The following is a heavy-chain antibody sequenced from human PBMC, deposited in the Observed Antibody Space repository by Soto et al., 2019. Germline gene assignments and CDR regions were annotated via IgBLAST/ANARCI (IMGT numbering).Heavy chain of an antibody. CDR3: ARGHKGLEV. CDR2: IKQDGSEK. CDR1: GLVFSRFW. J-gene: IGHJ6*02. Sequence: PGGSLRLSCEASGLVFSRFWMSWVRQAPGKGLEWVAYIKQDGSEKYYVDSVKGRFTISRDNPKSSLYLQMNNLRAEDTAVYYCARGHKGLEVWGQGTTVTVSS. V-gene: IGHV3-7*01.